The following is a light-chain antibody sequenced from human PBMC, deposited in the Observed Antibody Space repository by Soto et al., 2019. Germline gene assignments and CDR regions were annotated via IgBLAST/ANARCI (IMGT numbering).Light chain of an antibody. V-gene: IGLV2-14*01. CDR2: EVS. CDR1: RSDIGAYNY. J-gene: IGLJ1*01. CDR3: SSYTNSGTYV. Sequence: QSALTQPASVSGSPGQSITISCTGTRSDIGAYNYVSWYQQHPGKAPKLMIYEVSNRPSGVSNRFSGSKSGNTASLTISGLQAEDEADYYCSSYTNSGTYVFGTGTKVTVL.